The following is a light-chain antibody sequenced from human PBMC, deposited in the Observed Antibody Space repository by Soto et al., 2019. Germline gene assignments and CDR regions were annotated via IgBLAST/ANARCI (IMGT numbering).Light chain of an antibody. CDR1: SSDVGAYNY. CDR3: AAWDDRLSGLV. Sequence: QSALTQPASVSGSPGQSITISCTGTSSDVGAYNYVSWYRQHPGKAPKLVIYEVSNRPSGISSRFSGSKSGNTASLAISGLRSEDEADYYCAAWDDRLSGLVFGRGTQLTVL. V-gene: IGLV2-14*01. CDR2: EVS. J-gene: IGLJ2*01.